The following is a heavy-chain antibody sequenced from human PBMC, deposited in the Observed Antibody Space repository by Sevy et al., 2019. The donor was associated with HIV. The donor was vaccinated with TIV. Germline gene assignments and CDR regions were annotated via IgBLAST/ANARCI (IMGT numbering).Heavy chain of an antibody. J-gene: IGHJ3*02. D-gene: IGHD1-1*01. CDR2: INPNSGGT. CDR3: ARDATYNWNYERFAFDI. CDR1: GYTFTGYY. Sequence: ASVKVSCKASGYTFTGYYMHWVLQAPGQGLEWMGWINPNSGGTNYAQKFQGRVTMTRDTSISTAYMELSRLRSDDTAVYYCARDATYNWNYERFAFDIWGQWTMVTVSS. V-gene: IGHV1-2*02.